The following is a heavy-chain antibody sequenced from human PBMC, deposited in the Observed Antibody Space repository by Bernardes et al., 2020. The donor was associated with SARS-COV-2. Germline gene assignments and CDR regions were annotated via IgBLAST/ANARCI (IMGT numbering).Heavy chain of an antibody. Sequence: SETLSLTCTVSGVTISSYYWSWIRQPPGKGLEWIGYIYYSGSTNYNPSLKSRVTISVDTSKNQFSLKLSSVTAADTAVYYCARLNYGDYWGWFDPWGQGTLVTVSS. J-gene: IGHJ5*02. CDR2: IYYSGST. D-gene: IGHD4-17*01. CDR1: GVTISSYY. CDR3: ARLNYGDYWGWFDP. V-gene: IGHV4-59*08.